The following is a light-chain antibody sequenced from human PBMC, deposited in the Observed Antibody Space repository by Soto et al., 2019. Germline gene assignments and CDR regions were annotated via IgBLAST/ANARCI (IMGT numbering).Light chain of an antibody. J-gene: IGKJ4*01. CDR3: QQYYSYPLT. Sequence: TQSPSSLSASVGDRVTITCRASQDISDDVGWYQQTPGKAPKLLISGASRLQSGVPSRFSGSGSGAAFTLTITSLRPEDSATYYCQQYYSYPLTFGGGTKVDIK. V-gene: IGKV1-17*01. CDR2: GAS. CDR1: QDISDD.